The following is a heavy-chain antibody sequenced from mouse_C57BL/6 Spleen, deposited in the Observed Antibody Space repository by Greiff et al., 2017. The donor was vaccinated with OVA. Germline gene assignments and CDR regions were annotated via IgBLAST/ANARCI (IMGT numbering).Heavy chain of an antibody. CDR1: GYTFTSYW. CDR3: ARIEDYDYDRFAY. V-gene: IGHV1-52*01. D-gene: IGHD2-4*01. J-gene: IGHJ3*01. CDR2: IDPSDSET. Sequence: VKLKQPGAELVRPGSSVKLSCKASGYTFTSYWMHWVKQRPIQGLEWIGNIDPSDSETHYNQKFKDKATLTVDKSSSTAYMQLSSLTSEDSAVYYCARIEDYDYDRFAYWGQGTLVTVSA.